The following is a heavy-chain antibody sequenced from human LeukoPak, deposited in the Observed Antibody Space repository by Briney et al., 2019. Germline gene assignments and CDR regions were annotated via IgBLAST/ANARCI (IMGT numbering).Heavy chain of an antibody. Sequence: ASVKVSCKASGYTFTSYDINWVRQATGQGLEWMGWINPNSGGTNYAQKFQGWVTMTRDTSISTAYMELSRLRSDDTAVYYCARDSLAFVDIVATMEGAYYYYGMDVWGQGTTVTVSS. V-gene: IGHV1-2*04. J-gene: IGHJ6*02. CDR2: INPNSGGT. CDR1: GYTFTSYD. CDR3: ARDSLAFVDIVATMEGAYYYYGMDV. D-gene: IGHD5-12*01.